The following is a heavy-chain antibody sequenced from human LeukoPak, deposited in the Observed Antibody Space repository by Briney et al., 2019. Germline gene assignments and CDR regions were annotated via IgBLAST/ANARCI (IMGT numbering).Heavy chain of an antibody. CDR1: GFTFSSYE. J-gene: IGHJ4*02. CDR3: ARDRSYYDSSGYY. V-gene: IGHV3-48*03. CDR2: ISSSGNTI. D-gene: IGHD3-22*01. Sequence: PGGSLRLSCAASGFTFSSYEMNWVRQAPGKGLEWVSYISSSGNTIYYADSVKGRFTISRDSAKNTLYLQMNSLRAEDTDVYYCARDRSYYDSSGYYWGQGTLVTVSS.